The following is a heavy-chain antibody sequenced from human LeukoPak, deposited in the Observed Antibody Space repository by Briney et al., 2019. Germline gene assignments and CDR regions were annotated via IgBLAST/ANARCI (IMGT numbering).Heavy chain of an antibody. CDR2: ISAYNGNT. V-gene: IGHV1-18*01. CDR1: GYTFTSYG. D-gene: IGHD3-22*01. Sequence: ASVKVSCTASGYTFTSYGISWVRQAPGQGLEWMGWISAYNGNTNYAQKLQGRVTMTTDTSTSTAYTELRSLRSDDTAVYYCARVLRYYDSSGYYYEGDYFDYWGQGTLVTVSS. CDR3: ARVLRYYDSSGYYYEGDYFDY. J-gene: IGHJ4*02.